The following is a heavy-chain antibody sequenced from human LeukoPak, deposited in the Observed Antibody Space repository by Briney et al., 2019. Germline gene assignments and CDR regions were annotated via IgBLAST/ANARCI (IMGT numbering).Heavy chain of an antibody. CDR3: ARDQEGLDY. Sequence: ASVKVSCKASGYTFTINYIHWVRQAPGQGLEWMGMIYPRDGSTSYAQKFQGRVTVTRDTSTSTVHMELSGLRSEDTAVYYCARDQEGLDYWGQGTLVTVSS. V-gene: IGHV1-46*01. CDR2: IYPRDGST. J-gene: IGHJ4*02. CDR1: GYTFTINY.